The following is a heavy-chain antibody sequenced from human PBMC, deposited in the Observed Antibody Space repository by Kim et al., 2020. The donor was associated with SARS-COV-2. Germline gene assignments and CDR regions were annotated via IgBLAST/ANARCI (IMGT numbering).Heavy chain of an antibody. Sequence: GGSLRLSCAASGFTFSSYWMSWVRQAPGKGPVWVSHIDSDGGSTNYGDSVKGRFTISRDNAKNALYLQMNSLRVEDTAVYYCVRDAKGWYDPWGQGILVTVSS. V-gene: IGHV3-74*01. CDR2: IDSDGGST. CDR1: GFTFSSYW. CDR3: VRDAKGWYDP. J-gene: IGHJ5*02.